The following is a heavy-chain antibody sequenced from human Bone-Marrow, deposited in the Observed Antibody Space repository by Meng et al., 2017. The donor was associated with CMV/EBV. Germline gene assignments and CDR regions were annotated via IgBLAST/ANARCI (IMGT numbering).Heavy chain of an antibody. D-gene: IGHD2-2*02. CDR3: ARGGYSGYCSSTSCYNDYYYFGMNV. J-gene: IGHJ6*02. V-gene: IGHV3-30*14. CDR1: GFTFSSYA. CDR2: ISYDGSNK. Sequence: GGSLRLSCAASGFTFSSYAMHWVRQAPGKGLEWVAVISYDGSNKYYADSVKGRFTISRDNSKNTVYLQMNSLRAEDTAVYYCARGGYSGYCSSTSCYNDYYYFGMNVWGQGTTVTVSS.